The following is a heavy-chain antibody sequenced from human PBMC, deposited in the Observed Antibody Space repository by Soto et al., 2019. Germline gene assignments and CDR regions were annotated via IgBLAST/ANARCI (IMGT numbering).Heavy chain of an antibody. J-gene: IGHJ4*02. D-gene: IGHD2-21*01. CDR1: GGSFSGYY. CDR3: ARERDGGVGY. CDR2: INHSGST. Sequence: QVQLQQWGAGLLKPSETLSLTCAVYGGSFSGYYWSWIRQPPGKGLEWIGEINHSGSTNYNPSLKSRVTISVDTSKNQFSLKLSSVTAADTAVYYCARERDGGVGYWGQGTLVTVSS. V-gene: IGHV4-34*01.